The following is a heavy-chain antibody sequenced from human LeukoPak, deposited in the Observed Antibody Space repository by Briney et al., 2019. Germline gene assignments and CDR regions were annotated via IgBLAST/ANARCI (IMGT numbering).Heavy chain of an antibody. D-gene: IGHD6-6*01. CDR3: ATGGLSARKFAY. J-gene: IGHJ4*02. V-gene: IGHV3-23*01. Sequence: PGGSLRLSCAASGLTFSGHSMSWVRQAPGKGLEWVSVISTGGDITYYADSVKGRFTISRDNSKNTLSLRMNILRVEDTAIYFCATGGLSARKFAYWGQGTPVTVSS. CDR2: ISTGGDIT. CDR1: GLTFSGHS.